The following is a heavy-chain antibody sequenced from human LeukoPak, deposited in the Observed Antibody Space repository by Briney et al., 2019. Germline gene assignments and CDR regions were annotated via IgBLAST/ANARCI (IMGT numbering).Heavy chain of an antibody. D-gene: IGHD6-19*01. J-gene: IGHJ4*02. CDR2: IYYSGST. CDR3: ARTYSSGWYWYFDY. CDR1: GGSISSYY. Sequence: SETLSLTCTVSGGSISSYYWSWIRQPPGKGLEWIGYIYYSGSTNYNPSLKSRVTISVDTSKNQFSLKLSSVTAADTAVYYCARTYSSGWYWYFDYWGQGTLVTVSS. V-gene: IGHV4-59*01.